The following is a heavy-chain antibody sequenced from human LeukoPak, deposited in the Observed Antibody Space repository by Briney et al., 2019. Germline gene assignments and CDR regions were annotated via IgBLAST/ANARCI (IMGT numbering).Heavy chain of an antibody. CDR2: ISGSGGTT. D-gene: IGHD1-1*01. CDR3: AKEKSLEFDY. CDR1: GFTFSSFA. Sequence: GGSLRLSCAASGFTFSSFAMSWVRQAPGKGLEWVSAISGSGGTTYYADSVKGRFTISRDNSKSTLYLQINSLRAEDTAVYYCAKEKSLEFDYWGQGTLVTVSS. J-gene: IGHJ4*02. V-gene: IGHV3-23*01.